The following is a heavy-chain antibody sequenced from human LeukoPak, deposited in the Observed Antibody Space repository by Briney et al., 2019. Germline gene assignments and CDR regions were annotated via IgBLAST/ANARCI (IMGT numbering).Heavy chain of an antibody. J-gene: IGHJ4*02. Sequence: SETLSLTCAVYGGSFSGYYWSWIRQPPGKGLEWIGEINHSGSTNYNPSLKSRVTISVDTSKNQFSLKLSSVTAADTAVYYCARVRGIQLWLQRYYFDYWGQGTLVTVSS. D-gene: IGHD5-18*01. CDR2: INHSGST. CDR1: GGSFSGYY. V-gene: IGHV4-34*01. CDR3: ARVRGIQLWLQRYYFDY.